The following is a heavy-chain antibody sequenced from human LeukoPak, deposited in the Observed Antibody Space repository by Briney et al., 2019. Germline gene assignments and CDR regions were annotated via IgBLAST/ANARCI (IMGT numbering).Heavy chain of an antibody. CDR3: ARRTDSGWKWFDH. Sequence: GESLDISCKASGSRFTSYWIGWVRQMPGKGLEWMGVIHPGEYERRYSPSFEGQVTISADKSISTAYMQWSSLKASDTAIYYCARRTDSGWKWFDHWGQGTLVTVSS. J-gene: IGHJ5*02. CDR1: GSRFTSYW. V-gene: IGHV5-51*01. CDR2: IHPGEYER. D-gene: IGHD6-25*01.